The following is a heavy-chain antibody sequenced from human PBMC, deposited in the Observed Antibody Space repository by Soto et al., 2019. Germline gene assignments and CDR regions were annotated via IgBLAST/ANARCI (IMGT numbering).Heavy chain of an antibody. Sequence: GGSLRLSCAASGFTFSSYSMNWIRQAPGKGLEWVSSITTSSTYIFYSDSVKGRFTISRDNAKNSLYLQMNSLRAEDTAVYYCAGGQEYTSLTSTYCGYYGMDVWGQGTTVTVSS. CDR1: GFTFSSYS. CDR3: AGGQEYTSLTSTYCGYYGMDV. J-gene: IGHJ6*02. V-gene: IGHV3-21*01. CDR2: ITTSSTYI. D-gene: IGHD6-6*01.